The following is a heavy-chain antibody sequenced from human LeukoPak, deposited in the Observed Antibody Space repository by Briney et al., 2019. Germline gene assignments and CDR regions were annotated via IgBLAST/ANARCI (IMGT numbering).Heavy chain of an antibody. CDR1: GGSISSGDYY. V-gene: IGHV4-30-4*08. CDR2: IYYSGST. J-gene: IGHJ4*02. D-gene: IGHD3-10*01. Sequence: SETLSLTCTVSGGSISSGDYYWSWIRQPPGKGLEWIGYIYYSGSTYYDPSLKSRVTISVDTSKNQFSLKLSSVTAADTAVYYCARGHYGSGSYYSRGGYFDYWGQGTLVTVSS. CDR3: ARGHYGSGSYYSRGGYFDY.